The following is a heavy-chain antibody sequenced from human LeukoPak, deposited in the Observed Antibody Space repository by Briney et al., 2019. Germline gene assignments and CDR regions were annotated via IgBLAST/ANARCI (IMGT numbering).Heavy chain of an antibody. Sequence: PSETLSLTCTVSGGSISSGSYYWSWIRQPAGKGLEWIGRIYTSGSTNYNPSLKSQVTISVDTSKNQFSLKLDSVTAADTAVYYCAKGTSSGWYYFDYWGQGTLVTVSS. D-gene: IGHD6-19*01. CDR2: IYTSGST. CDR3: AKGTSSGWYYFDY. V-gene: IGHV4-61*02. CDR1: GGSISSGSYY. J-gene: IGHJ4*02.